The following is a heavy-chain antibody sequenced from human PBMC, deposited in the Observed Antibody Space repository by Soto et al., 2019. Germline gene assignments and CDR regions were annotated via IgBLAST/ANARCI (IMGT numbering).Heavy chain of an antibody. J-gene: IGHJ4*02. CDR2: INHSGST. Sequence: LETLCLTYAVYGGYFSGYYWRCIRQPPGKGLEWIGEINHSGSTNYNPSLKSRVTISVDTSKNQFSLKLSSVTAADTAVYYCAIAIAVAGYYFDYWGQGTLVTVSS. D-gene: IGHD6-19*01. CDR3: AIAIAVAGYYFDY. V-gene: IGHV4-34*01. CDR1: GGYFSGYY.